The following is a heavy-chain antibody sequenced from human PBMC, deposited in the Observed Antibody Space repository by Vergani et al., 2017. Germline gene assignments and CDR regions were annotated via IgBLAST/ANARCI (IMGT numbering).Heavy chain of an antibody. CDR3: ARDLLPGTLLLLAY. V-gene: IGHV3-11*04. J-gene: IGHJ4*02. CDR2: ISGSGHTK. D-gene: IGHD1-7*01. CDR1: GFTFSDYY. Sequence: QVQLVESGGGLVKPGGSLRLSCAASGFTFSDYYMTWIRQAPGKGLEWISYISGSGHTKYYADSVKSRFAISRDNAKNSLYLQMNNLRVEDTAVYYCARDLLPGTLLLLAYWGQGTLISVSS.